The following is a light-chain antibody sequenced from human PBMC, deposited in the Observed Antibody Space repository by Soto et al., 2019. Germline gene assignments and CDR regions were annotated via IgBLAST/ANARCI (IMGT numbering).Light chain of an antibody. J-gene: IGKJ1*01. CDR2: GAS. CDR3: QQYGSSPWT. V-gene: IGKV3-20*01. Sequence: EIVLTQSPATLSLSPGEGATLSCRASQSVSSTFLAWYQHKPGRPPRLLIYGASSRATDIPDRFSGGGSGTDFTLTIIRLEPEDFAVYYCQQYGSSPWTFGQGTKVEI. CDR1: QSVSSTF.